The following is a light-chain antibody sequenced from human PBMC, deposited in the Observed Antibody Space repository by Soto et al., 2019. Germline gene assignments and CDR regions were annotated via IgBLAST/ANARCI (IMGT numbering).Light chain of an antibody. V-gene: IGKV1-12*01. J-gene: IGKJ1*01. Sequence: DIQMTQSPSSVSASVGDRVTITCRASQDIGSWLAWFQQKPGKAPKLLIYGASTLQSGVPSRFSGSGSGTEFTLTISSLQPEDFASYFCQQANSFPRTIGQGTKEEIK. CDR2: GAS. CDR1: QDIGSW. CDR3: QQANSFPRT.